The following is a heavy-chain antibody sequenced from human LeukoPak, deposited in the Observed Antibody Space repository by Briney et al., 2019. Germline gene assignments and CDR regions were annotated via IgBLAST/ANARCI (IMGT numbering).Heavy chain of an antibody. D-gene: IGHD3-22*01. CDR2: IWYDGSNK. J-gene: IGHJ3*02. Sequence: GGSLRLSCAASGFTFSSYGMHWVRQAPGKGLEWVAVIWYDGSNKYYADSVKGRFTISRDNSKNMLYLQMNSLRAEDTAVYYCAKGAPTYYYDSSGYYGAFDIWGQGTMVTLSS. CDR1: GFTFSSYG. V-gene: IGHV3-33*06. CDR3: AKGAPTYYYDSSGYYGAFDI.